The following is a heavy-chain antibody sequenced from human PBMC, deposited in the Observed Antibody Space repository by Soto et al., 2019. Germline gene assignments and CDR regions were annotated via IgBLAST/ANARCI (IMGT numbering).Heavy chain of an antibody. CDR2: IDYSGST. D-gene: IGHD3-22*01. CDR1: GGSISSSSYY. CDR3: ARRDSSGFITGFDY. V-gene: IGHV4-39*01. Sequence: QLQLQESGPGLVKPSETLSLTCTVSGGSISSSSYYWGWIRQPPGKGLEWIGSIDYSGSTYYNPSLKSRVPISVDTSKNQFSLKLSSVTAADTAVYYCARRDSSGFITGFDYWGQGTLVTVSS. J-gene: IGHJ4*02.